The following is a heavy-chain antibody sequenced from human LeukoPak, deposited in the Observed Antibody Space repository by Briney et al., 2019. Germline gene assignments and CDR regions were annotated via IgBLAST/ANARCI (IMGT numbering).Heavy chain of an antibody. J-gene: IGHJ4*02. CDR3: AIMHPYYDGNDYWAQ. CDR2: ISVSGTST. D-gene: IGHD3-22*01. Sequence: GGSLRLSCAASGFTFSSYAMSWVREAPGKGLEWVSGISVSGTSTSNADSVKGRFTISRDNPRNTLYLQMNSLRAEDTALYYCAIMHPYYDGNDYWAQWGQGTLVTVSS. V-gene: IGHV3-23*01. CDR1: GFTFSSYA.